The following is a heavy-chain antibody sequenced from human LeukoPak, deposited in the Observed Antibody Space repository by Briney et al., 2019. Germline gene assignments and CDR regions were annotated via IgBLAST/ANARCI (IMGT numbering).Heavy chain of an antibody. CDR2: ISGYNGST. Sequence: ASVKVSCKASGYTFTSYGISWVRQAPGQGLEWMGWISGYNGSTNYAQKLQGRVTMTTDTSTSTAYMELRSLRSYDTAVYYCARAPYPLSVAPTLYYYYYYMDVWGKGTTVTVSS. D-gene: IGHD2-2*01. CDR1: GYTFTSYG. J-gene: IGHJ6*03. CDR3: ARAPYPLSVAPTLYYYYYYMDV. V-gene: IGHV1-18*01.